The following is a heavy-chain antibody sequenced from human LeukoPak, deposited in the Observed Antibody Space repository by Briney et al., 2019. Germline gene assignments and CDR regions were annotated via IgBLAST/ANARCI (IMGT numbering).Heavy chain of an antibody. CDR2: IYYSGST. D-gene: IGHD2-2*01. CDR3: ARDRLSCSSSSCSHYYFDS. CDR1: GGSINSGGYY. J-gene: IGHJ4*02. Sequence: SETLSLTCTVSGGSINSGGYYWSWIRQHPGKDLEWIGYIYYSGSTYYNPSLKSRVIISVDTSKNQFSLKLSSVTAADTAVYYCARDRLSCSSSSCSHYYFDSWGQGTLDTVSS. V-gene: IGHV4-31*03.